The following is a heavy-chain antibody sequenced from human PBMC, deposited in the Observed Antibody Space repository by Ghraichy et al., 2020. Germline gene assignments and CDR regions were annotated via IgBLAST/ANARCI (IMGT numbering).Heavy chain of an antibody. CDR1: GFTFSSYG. V-gene: IGHV3-30*18. CDR2: ISYDGSNK. D-gene: IGHD2-2*01. J-gene: IGHJ6*03. Sequence: GGSLRLSCAASGFTFSSYGMHWVRQAPGKGLEWVAVISYDGSNKYYADSVKGRFTISRDNSKNTLYLQMNSLRAEDTAVYYCAKDRTALGYCSSTSCPRYYYYYMDVWGKGTTVTVSS. CDR3: AKDRTALGYCSSTSCPRYYYYYMDV.